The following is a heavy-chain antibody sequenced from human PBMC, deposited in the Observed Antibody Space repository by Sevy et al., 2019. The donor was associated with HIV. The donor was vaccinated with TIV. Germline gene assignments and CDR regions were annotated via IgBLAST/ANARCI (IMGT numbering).Heavy chain of an antibody. J-gene: IGHJ6*02. CDR1: GFTVSSNY. CDR2: TSAAGGI. Sequence: GGSLRLSCVGSGFTVSSNYMTWVRQAPGKGLEWVSLTSAAGGIYYTESVEGGFTASRENSENTLYLQMNSLTVDDTAVYYCARVFEGYGSRGGYSYYYYDMDVWGQGTTVTVSS. D-gene: IGHD3-22*01. V-gene: IGHV3-53*01. CDR3: ARVFEGYGSRGGYSYYYYDMDV.